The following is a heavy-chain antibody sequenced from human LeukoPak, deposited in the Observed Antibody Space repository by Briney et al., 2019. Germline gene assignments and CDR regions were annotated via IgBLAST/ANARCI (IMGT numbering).Heavy chain of an antibody. J-gene: IGHJ4*02. D-gene: IGHD2-2*02. V-gene: IGHV1-69*13. Sequence: SVKVSCKASGDTFSSYAISWVRQAPGQGLGWMGGIIPIFGTSNYAQRFQDRVTVTADESTSTAYMELSSLRSGDTAVYYCAVGYCSSTSCYTGNYWGQGTLVTVSS. CDR2: IIPIFGTS. CDR1: GDTFSSYA. CDR3: AVGYCSSTSCYTGNY.